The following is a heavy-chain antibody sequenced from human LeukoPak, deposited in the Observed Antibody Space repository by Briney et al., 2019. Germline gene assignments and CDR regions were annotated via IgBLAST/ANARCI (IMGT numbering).Heavy chain of an antibody. V-gene: IGHV4-31*03. CDR2: INYSGST. J-gene: IGHJ4*02. D-gene: IGHD2-2*01. CDR1: GGSISSVGYY. Sequence: KTSETLSCTCTVSGGSISSVGYYWSWIRQHPGKGLEWIGYINYSGSTYYNPSLKSRVTISVDTSKNQFSLKLSSVTAADTAVYYCARARRTYCSSTSCYEGGGYFDYWGQGTLVTVSS. CDR3: ARARRTYCSSTSCYEGGGYFDY.